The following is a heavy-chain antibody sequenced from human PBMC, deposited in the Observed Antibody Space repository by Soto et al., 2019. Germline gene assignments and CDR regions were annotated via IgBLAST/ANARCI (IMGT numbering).Heavy chain of an antibody. D-gene: IGHD6-6*01. CDR1: GYTFTGYN. J-gene: IGHJ5*02. V-gene: IGHV1-2*02. Sequence: ASVEVSCKASGYTFTGYNMHWVRQAPGQGLEWMGWINPNSGGTNYAQKFQGRVTMTRDTSISTAYMELSRLRSDDTAVYYCARGRGAARPSWFDPWGQGTLVTVSS. CDR2: INPNSGGT. CDR3: ARGRGAARPSWFDP.